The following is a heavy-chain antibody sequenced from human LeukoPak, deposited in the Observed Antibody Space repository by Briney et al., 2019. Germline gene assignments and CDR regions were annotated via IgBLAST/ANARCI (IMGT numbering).Heavy chain of an antibody. CDR2: INPNSGGT. J-gene: IGHJ6*03. V-gene: IGHV1-2*02. Sequence: ASVKVSCKASGYTFTGYYMHWVRQAPGQGLEWMGWINPNSGGTNYAQKFQGRVTMTRDTSISTAYMELSRLRSDDTALYYCASDPAAAGTHYYYMDVWGKGTTVTVSS. CDR1: GYTFTGYY. D-gene: IGHD6-13*01. CDR3: ASDPAAAGTHYYYMDV.